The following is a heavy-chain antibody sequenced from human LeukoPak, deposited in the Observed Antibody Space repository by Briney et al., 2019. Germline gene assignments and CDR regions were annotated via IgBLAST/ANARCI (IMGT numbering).Heavy chain of an antibody. CDR2: IYTSGST. D-gene: IGHD2/OR15-2a*01. J-gene: IGHJ4*02. Sequence: PSEALSLTSTVSGGSISSGSYYWSWIRQPAGKGLGWLGRIYTSGSTNYNPSVKSRVTMSVDTSKNQFSLKLSSVTAADTAVYYCARDLSYYGTYYFDYWGQGTLVTVSS. V-gene: IGHV4-61*02. CDR3: ARDLSYYGTYYFDY. CDR1: GGSISSGSYY.